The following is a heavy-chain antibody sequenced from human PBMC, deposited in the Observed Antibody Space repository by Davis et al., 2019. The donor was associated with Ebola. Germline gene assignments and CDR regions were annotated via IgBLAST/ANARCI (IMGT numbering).Heavy chain of an antibody. Sequence: GGSLRLSCAASGFTFSSYAMSWVHQAPGKGLEWVSGISGSGGSTYYADSVKGRFTISRDNSNNTLYLQMNSLRADDTAVYYCAKDQGHHLALDYWGQGTLVTVSS. CDR3: AKDQGHHLALDY. D-gene: IGHD5-12*01. V-gene: IGHV3-23*01. J-gene: IGHJ4*02. CDR1: GFTFSSYA. CDR2: ISGSGGST.